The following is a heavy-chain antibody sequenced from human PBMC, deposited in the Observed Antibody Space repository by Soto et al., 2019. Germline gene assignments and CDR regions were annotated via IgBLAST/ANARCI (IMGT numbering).Heavy chain of an antibody. CDR1: GGSISSYY. V-gene: IGHV4-59*01. J-gene: IGHJ5*02. CDR2: IYYSGST. CDR3: ARDRAAVAGHWFDP. D-gene: IGHD6-19*01. Sequence: QVQLQESGPGLVKPSETLSLTCTVSGGSISSYYWSWIRQPPGKGLEWIGYIYYSGSTNYNPSLKSRVTISVDTSKNQFSLKLSSVTAADTAVYYCARDRAAVAGHWFDPWGQGTLVTVSS.